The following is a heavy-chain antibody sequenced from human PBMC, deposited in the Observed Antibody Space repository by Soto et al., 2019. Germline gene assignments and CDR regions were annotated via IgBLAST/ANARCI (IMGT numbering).Heavy chain of an antibody. D-gene: IGHD3-22*01. J-gene: IGHJ6*02. Sequence: ASVEVSCKASGYTFTSYYMHWVRQAPGQGLEWMGIINPSGGTTSYAQKFQGRVTMTRDRSTSTVYMELSSLRSEDTAVYYCARDQITRTSCPYWGAHFESGYCRGYGMDVWGQGTTVTVSS. CDR2: INPSGGTT. CDR3: ARDQITRTSCPYWGAHFESGYCRGYGMDV. CDR1: GYTFTSYY. V-gene: IGHV1-46*01.